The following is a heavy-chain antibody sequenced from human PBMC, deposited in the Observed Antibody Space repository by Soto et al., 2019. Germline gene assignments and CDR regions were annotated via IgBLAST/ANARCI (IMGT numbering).Heavy chain of an antibody. D-gene: IGHD3-22*01. V-gene: IGHV2-5*02. CDR3: ARDSSGYLGFDY. CDR1: GFSLSTRGVG. Sequence: QITLKESGPPLVRPTQTLTLTCTFSGFSLSTRGVGVGWIRQPPGKALEWLALIYWDDDKRYSPSLKSRLTITKDTSKNQVVLTMTNMDPVDTATYYCARDSSGYLGFDYWGQGTLVTVSS. CDR2: IYWDDDK. J-gene: IGHJ4*02.